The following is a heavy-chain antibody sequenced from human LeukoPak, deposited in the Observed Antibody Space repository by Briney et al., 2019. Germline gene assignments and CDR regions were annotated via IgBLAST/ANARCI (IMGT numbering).Heavy chain of an antibody. CDR2: ISWDGDTT. CDR3: AKARGLIGGAFDI. CDR1: GFTFDDYP. V-gene: IGHV3-43*01. D-gene: IGHD3-22*01. Sequence: GGSLRLSCAASGFTFDDYPMHWVRQAPGKGREWVSLISWDGDTTYYADSVKGRFTISRDNSKNSLYLQMNSLRIEDTALYHCAKARGLIGGAFDIWGQGTVVTVSS. J-gene: IGHJ3*02.